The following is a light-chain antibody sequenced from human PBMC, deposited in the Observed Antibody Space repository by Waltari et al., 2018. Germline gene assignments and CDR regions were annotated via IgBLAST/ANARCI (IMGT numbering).Light chain of an antibody. CDR3: QQYGSSFPWT. CDR2: SAS. Sequence: EIVLTQSPGTLSLSPGDRATLSCRASQSISDYYLAWYRQKPGQAPRLLIYSASYRPTGVPDRFSGSGSGTDFPLTISRLEPEDFAVYYCQQYGSSFPWTFGQGTKVEI. CDR1: QSISDYY. V-gene: IGKV3-20*01. J-gene: IGKJ1*01.